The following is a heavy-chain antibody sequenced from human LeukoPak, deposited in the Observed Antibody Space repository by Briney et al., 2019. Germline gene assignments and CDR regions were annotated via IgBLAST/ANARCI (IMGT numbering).Heavy chain of an antibody. Sequence: SETLSLTCSVSGDSISGYYWSWLRQAAGEGLEWIGRLYTSGVTNYNPSLKSRIAMSFDTSRNQFSLRLTSVTATDTAVYFCARGGIAAPRYYYFYYMHVWGKGTTVTVSS. V-gene: IGHV4-4*07. CDR3: ARGGIAAPRYYYFYYMHV. CDR2: LYTSGVT. J-gene: IGHJ6*03. D-gene: IGHD6-25*01. CDR1: GDSISGYY.